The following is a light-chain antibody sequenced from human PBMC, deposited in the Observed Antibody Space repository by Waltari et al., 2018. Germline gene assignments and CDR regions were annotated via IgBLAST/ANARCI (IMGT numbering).Light chain of an antibody. Sequence: EIVLTQSPVTLSLSPGERASLSCRASQSLSNNYLPWYQQIPGQAPSLLLYGKDNRPSGVPDRFSGSKSVTSASLAITGLQAEDEADYYCSSYAGSDTWRYVFGTGT. CDR3: SSYAGSDTWRYV. V-gene: IGKV3-20*01. J-gene: IGKJ3*01. CDR2: GKD. CDR1: QSLSNNY.